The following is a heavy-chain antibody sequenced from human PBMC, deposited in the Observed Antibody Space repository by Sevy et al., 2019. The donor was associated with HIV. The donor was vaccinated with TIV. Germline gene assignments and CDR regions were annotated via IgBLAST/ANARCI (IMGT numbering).Heavy chain of an antibody. CDR3: ARDSRGYSYGYADY. Sequence: GGSLRLSCAASGFTFSSYWMSWVRRAPGKGLEWVANIKQDGSEKYYVDSVKGRFTISRDNAKNSLYLQMNSLRAEDTAVYYCARDSRGYSYGYADYWGQGTLVTVSS. CDR1: GFTFSSYW. D-gene: IGHD5-18*01. J-gene: IGHJ4*02. CDR2: IKQDGSEK. V-gene: IGHV3-7*03.